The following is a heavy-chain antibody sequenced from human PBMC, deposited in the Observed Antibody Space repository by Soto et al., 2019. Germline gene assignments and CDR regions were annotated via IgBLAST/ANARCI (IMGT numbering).Heavy chain of an antibody. CDR2: ISGYIDHT. CDR3: AREGNSGHAFDI. CDR1: GYTFSKYG. D-gene: IGHD6-25*01. Sequence: ASVKVSCKASGYTFSKYGISWVRQAPGQGLEYMGWISGYIDHTHYAQNLQGRVTLTADRSTSTAYMELRSLRSDDTAVYFCAREGNSGHAFDIWGQGTMVT. V-gene: IGHV1-18*01. J-gene: IGHJ3*02.